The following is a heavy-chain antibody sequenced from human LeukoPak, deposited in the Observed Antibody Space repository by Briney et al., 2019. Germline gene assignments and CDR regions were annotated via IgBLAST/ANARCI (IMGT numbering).Heavy chain of an antibody. CDR2: IYPGYSDT. J-gene: IGHJ3*02. V-gene: IGHV5-51*01. Sequence: GGSLQISCQGSGFRFTSYWIGWVRPMPGKGLEGMGFIYPGYSDTRYSPSFQGQVTISADKSISTAYLQWSSLKASDTAMYYCASLSSRYYYDSSGYRGDAFDIWGQGTMVTVSS. CDR1: GFRFTSYW. D-gene: IGHD3-22*01. CDR3: ASLSSRYYYDSSGYRGDAFDI.